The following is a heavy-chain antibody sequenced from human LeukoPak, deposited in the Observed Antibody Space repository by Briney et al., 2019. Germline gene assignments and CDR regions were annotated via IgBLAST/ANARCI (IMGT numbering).Heavy chain of an antibody. CDR2: ISYDGSVK. J-gene: IGHJ4*02. CDR3: AKAGSSGWYNGY. CDR1: GFAFSTYA. Sequence: WGSLRLSCAASGFAFSTYAMHWVRQAPGKGLEWVAVISYDGSVKYYADSVKGRFTISRDNSKNTLFLQMNSLRAEDTAVYYCAKAGSSGWYNGYWGQGTLVTVSS. V-gene: IGHV3-30-3*01. D-gene: IGHD6-19*01.